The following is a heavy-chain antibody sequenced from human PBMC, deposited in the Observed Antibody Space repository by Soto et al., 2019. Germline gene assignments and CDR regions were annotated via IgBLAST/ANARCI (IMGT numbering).Heavy chain of an antibody. CDR2: INAGNGNT. CDR3: ARPNLWAGGFDY. CDR1: GYTFTGYA. J-gene: IGHJ4*02. D-gene: IGHD2-21*01. Sequence: GASVKVSCKASGYTFTGYAMHWVRQAPGQRLEWMGWINAGNGNTKYSQKFQGRVTITRDTSASTAYMELSSLRSEDTAVYYCARPNLWAGGFDYWGQGTLVTVSS. V-gene: IGHV1-3*01.